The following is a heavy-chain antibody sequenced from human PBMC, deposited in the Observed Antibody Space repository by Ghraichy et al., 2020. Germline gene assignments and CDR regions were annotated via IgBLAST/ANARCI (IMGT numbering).Heavy chain of an antibody. Sequence: GGSLRLSCAASGFTFSSYWMHWVRQAPGKGLVWVSRINSDGSSTSYADSVKGRFTISRDNAKNTLYLQMNSLRAEDTAVYYCARGYYDILTGYHDYWGQGTLVTVSS. D-gene: IGHD3-9*01. CDR2: INSDGSST. V-gene: IGHV3-74*01. J-gene: IGHJ4*02. CDR1: GFTFSSYW. CDR3: ARGYYDILTGYHDY.